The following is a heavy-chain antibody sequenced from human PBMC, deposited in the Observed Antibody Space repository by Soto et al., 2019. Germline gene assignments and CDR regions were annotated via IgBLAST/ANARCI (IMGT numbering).Heavy chain of an antibody. J-gene: IGHJ4*02. V-gene: IGHV4-4*07. D-gene: IGHD2-21*01. CDR3: ARDIASYAYGEGY. Sequence: SETLSLTCTVSGGSINRYWWSWIRQPAGKGLEWIGRVYSSWTTDYNPSLNSRATMSVETSKNQFSLKLSSVTAADTAVYYCARDIASYAYGEGYWGQGIQVTVSS. CDR1: GGSINRYW. CDR2: VYSSWTT.